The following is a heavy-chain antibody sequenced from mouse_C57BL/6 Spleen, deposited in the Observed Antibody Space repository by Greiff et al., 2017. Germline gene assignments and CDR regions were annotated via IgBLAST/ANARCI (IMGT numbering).Heavy chain of an antibody. D-gene: IGHD2-5*01. V-gene: IGHV1-20*01. J-gene: IGHJ2*01. CDR3: ARRSNYERGYFDY. CDR1: GYSFTGYF. CDR2: INPYNGDT. Sequence: VQLQQSGPELVKPGDSVKISCKASGYSFTGYFMNWVMQSHGKSLEWIGRINPYNGDTFYNQKFKGKATLTVDKSSSTAHMELRSLTSEDSAVYYCARRSNYERGYFDYWGQGTTLTVSS.